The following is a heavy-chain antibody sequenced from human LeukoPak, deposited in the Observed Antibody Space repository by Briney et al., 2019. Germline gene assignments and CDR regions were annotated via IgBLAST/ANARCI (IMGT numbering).Heavy chain of an antibody. V-gene: IGHV3-30*02. CDR1: GFTFSSYG. CDR2: IRYDGSNE. Sequence: GSLRLSCAASGFTFSSYGMHWVRQAPGKGLEWVSFIRYDGSNEYYADSVRGRFTISRDNSKNTLYLQMNSLRAEDTAVYKCARARIKRFGDFFTVPTIFDSWGQGTLVTVSS. J-gene: IGHJ5*01. CDR3: ARARIKRFGDFFTVPTIFDS. D-gene: IGHD3-16*01.